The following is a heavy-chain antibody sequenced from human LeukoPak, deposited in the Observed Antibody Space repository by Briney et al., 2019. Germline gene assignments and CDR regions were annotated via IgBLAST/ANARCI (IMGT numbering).Heavy chain of an antibody. V-gene: IGHV3-23*01. CDR2: IRGSGGIT. J-gene: IGHJ4*02. CDR1: GFTLSTYS. CDR3: AKGRVVESILDY. D-gene: IGHD3-3*01. Sequence: PGGSLRLSCAASGFTLSTYSMYWVRQAPGKGLEWVSGIRGSGGITYYADSVKGRFTISGDNSENTLYLQMNSLRVDDTAVYYCAKGRVVESILDYWGQGVLVTVSS.